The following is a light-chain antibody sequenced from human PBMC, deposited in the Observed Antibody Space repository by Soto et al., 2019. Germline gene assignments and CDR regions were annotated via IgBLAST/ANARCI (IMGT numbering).Light chain of an antibody. J-gene: IGKJ4*01. Sequence: EIVLTQSPATLSLSPGETATLSCRASQSVSSSLAWYQQKPGQTPRLLTYEASNRATGIPARFSGSGSGTACTLAVSSLEPADFAVYYCQQRSSWPLTFGGGTKVEIK. CDR3: QQRSSWPLT. CDR2: EAS. CDR1: QSVSSS. V-gene: IGKV3-11*01.